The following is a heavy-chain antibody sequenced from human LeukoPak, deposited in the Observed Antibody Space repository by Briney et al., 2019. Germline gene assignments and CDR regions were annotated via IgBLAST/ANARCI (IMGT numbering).Heavy chain of an antibody. CDR2: ISSSSSTI. CDR3: AKAFGGWYNYFDY. Sequence: GGSLRLSCAASGFTFSSYSMNWVRQAPGKGLEWVSYISSSSSTIYYADSVKGRFTISRDNSKNTLYLQMNSLRAEDTAVYYCAKAFGGWYNYFDYWGQGTLVTVSS. V-gene: IGHV3-48*01. CDR1: GFTFSSYS. J-gene: IGHJ4*02. D-gene: IGHD6-19*01.